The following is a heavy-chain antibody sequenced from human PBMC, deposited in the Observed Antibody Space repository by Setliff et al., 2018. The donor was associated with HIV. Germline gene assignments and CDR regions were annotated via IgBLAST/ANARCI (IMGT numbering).Heavy chain of an antibody. CDR1: GVSVNSRTYY. CDR2: VFYSGTT. J-gene: IGHJ3*02. CDR3: ARSQETSVAATEI. Sequence: SETLSLTCAVSGVSVNSRTYYWGWVRQPPGKGLEWIGNVFYSGTTNYSPSLKSRVTISLDTSKNQFSLSLSSVTASDTALYYCARSQETSVAATEIWGQGTMVTVSS. V-gene: IGHV4-39*01.